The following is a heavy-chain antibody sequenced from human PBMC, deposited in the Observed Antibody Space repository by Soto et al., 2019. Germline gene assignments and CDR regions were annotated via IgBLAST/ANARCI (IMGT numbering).Heavy chain of an antibody. V-gene: IGHV3-11*01. Sequence: QVQLVESGGGLVRPGGSLRLSCAASGFTLSDYYMSWIRQAPGKGLEWVSSISTSGNTVYYTDSVQGRFTISRDNAKKSLFLQMNSLRAEDTAVYYCARDLHCSVNSCHWTNRNFDFWGRGALVTVSS. D-gene: IGHD2-15*01. CDR3: ARDLHCSVNSCHWTNRNFDF. CDR2: ISTSGNTV. CDR1: GFTLSDYY. J-gene: IGHJ4*02.